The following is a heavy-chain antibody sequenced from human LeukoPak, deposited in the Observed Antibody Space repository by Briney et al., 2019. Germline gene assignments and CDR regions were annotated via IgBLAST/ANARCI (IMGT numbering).Heavy chain of an antibody. D-gene: IGHD3-9*01. V-gene: IGHV1-2*02. CDR2: INPNSGGT. CDR3: ATSPILTGYYVGAWDYFDY. CDR1: GYTFTGYY. J-gene: IGHJ4*02. Sequence: ASVKVSCKASGYTFTGYYMHWVRQAPGQGLEWMGWINPNSGGTNYAQKFQGRVTMTEDTSTDTAYMELSSLRSEDTAVYYCATSPILTGYYVGAWDYFDYWGQGTLVTVSS.